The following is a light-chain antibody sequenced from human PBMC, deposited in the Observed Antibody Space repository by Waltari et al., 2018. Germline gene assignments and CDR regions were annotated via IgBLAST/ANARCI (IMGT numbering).Light chain of an antibody. CDR1: QSVSSN. Sequence: EIVMTQSPATLSVSPGERATLSCRASQSVSSNLAWYHQKPGQAPRLLIYGASTRATGIPARVSGSGAGTEFTLPISSLQSEDFAVYYCQQYNNWHTFGQGTKVEIK. CDR2: GAS. CDR3: QQYNNWHT. J-gene: IGKJ1*01. V-gene: IGKV3-15*01.